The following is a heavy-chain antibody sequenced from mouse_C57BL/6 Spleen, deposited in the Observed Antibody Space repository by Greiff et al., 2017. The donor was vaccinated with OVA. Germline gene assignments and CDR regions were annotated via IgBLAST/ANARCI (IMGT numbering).Heavy chain of an antibody. V-gene: IGHV1-61*01. CDR3: AREGYYSNYEAWFAY. Sequence: VQLQQPGAELVRPGSSVKLSCKASGYTFTSYWMDWVKQRPGQGLEWIGNIYPSDSETHYNQKFKDKATLTVDKSSSTAYMQLSSLTSEDSALYYCAREGYYSNYEAWFAYWGQGTLVTVSA. CDR2: IYPSDSET. CDR1: GYTFTSYW. D-gene: IGHD2-5*01. J-gene: IGHJ3*01.